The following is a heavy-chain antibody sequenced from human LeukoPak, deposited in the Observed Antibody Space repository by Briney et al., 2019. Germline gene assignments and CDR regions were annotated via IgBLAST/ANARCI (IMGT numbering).Heavy chain of an antibody. D-gene: IGHD3-22*01. CDR1: GGSISSSSYY. CDR2: IYYSGST. Sequence: SETLSLTCTVSGGSISSSSYYWGWIRQPPGKGLEWIGSIYYSGSTYYNPSLKSRVTISVDTSKNQFSLKLSSVTAADTAVYYCARDSYDSSGQFDYWGQGTLVTVSS. CDR3: ARDSYDSSGQFDY. J-gene: IGHJ4*02. V-gene: IGHV4-39*07.